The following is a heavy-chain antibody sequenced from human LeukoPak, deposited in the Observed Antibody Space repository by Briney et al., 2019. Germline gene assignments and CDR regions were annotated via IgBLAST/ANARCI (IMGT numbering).Heavy chain of an antibody. Sequence: GASVKVSCKASGGTFSSYAISWVRQAPGQGLEWMGGIIPIFGTANYAQKFQGRVTITADESTSTAHMELSSLRSEDTAVYYCARFGGPHAFDIWGQGTMVTVSS. D-gene: IGHD3-3*01. V-gene: IGHV1-69*13. CDR2: IIPIFGTA. CDR1: GGTFSSYA. J-gene: IGHJ3*02. CDR3: ARFGGPHAFDI.